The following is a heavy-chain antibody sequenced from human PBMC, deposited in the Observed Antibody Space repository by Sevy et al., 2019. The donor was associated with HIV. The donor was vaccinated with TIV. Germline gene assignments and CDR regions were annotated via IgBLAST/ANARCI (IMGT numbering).Heavy chain of an antibody. J-gene: IGHJ4*02. CDR1: GFNFRTHA. CDR3: ARDSGYSPYDYPGNY. D-gene: IGHD5-12*01. Sequence: GGSLRLSCAASGFNFRTHAMHWVRHAPGRGLEWVAVISYAGDTKYNTDSVKGRLTISRDNSKNTLFLQMNSLRPEDTAVYYCARDSGYSPYDYPGNYWGQGTLVTVSS. V-gene: IGHV3-30-3*01. CDR2: ISYAGDTK.